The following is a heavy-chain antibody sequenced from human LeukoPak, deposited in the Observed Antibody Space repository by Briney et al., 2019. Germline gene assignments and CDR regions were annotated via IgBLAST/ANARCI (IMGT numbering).Heavy chain of an antibody. CDR1: GGSISSGDYY. J-gene: IGHJ4*02. Sequence: MASKTLSLTCTVSGGSISSGDYYWSWIRQPPGKGLEWIWYIYYSGSTYYNPSLKSRVTISVHTSKNQFSPKLSSVTAADTAVYYCARGYGYYYDSSGYPPVGYWGQGTLVTVSS. CDR3: ARGYGYYYDSSGYPPVGY. V-gene: IGHV4-30-4*01. CDR2: IYYSGST. D-gene: IGHD3-22*01.